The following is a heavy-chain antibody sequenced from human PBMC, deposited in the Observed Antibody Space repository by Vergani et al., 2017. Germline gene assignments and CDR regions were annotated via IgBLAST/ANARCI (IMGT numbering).Heavy chain of an antibody. CDR2: IYSGGST. CDR1: GFTFSACP. V-gene: IGHV3-53*01. J-gene: IGHJ3*02. Sequence: EVQLLQSGGGVIQPGGSVRLSCAASGFTFSACPMTWVRQAPGKGLEWVSAIYSGGSTYYADSVKGRFTISRDNSKNTLYLQMNSLRAEDTAVYYCAREGWELLRAFDIWGQGTMVTVSS. D-gene: IGHD1-26*01. CDR3: AREGWELLRAFDI.